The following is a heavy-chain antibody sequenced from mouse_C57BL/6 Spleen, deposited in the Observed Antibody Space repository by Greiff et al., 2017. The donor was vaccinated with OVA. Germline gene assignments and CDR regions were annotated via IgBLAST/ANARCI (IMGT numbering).Heavy chain of an antibody. J-gene: IGHJ4*01. CDR3: ARLGGSSPWDY. CDR2: ISSGGSYT. V-gene: IGHV5-6*01. Sequence: EVQRVESGGDLVKPGGSLKLSCAASGFTFSSYGMSWVRQTPDKRLEWVATISSGGSYTYYPDSVKGRFTISRDNAKNTLYLQMSSLKSEDTAMYYCARLGGSSPWDYWGQGTSVTVSS. CDR1: GFTFSSYG. D-gene: IGHD1-1*01.